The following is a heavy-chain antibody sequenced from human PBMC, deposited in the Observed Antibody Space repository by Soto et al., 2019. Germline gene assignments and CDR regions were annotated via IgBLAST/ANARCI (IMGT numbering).Heavy chain of an antibody. CDR1: GYTFTRYG. V-gene: IGHV1-18*01. Sequence: ASVKVSCKASGYTFTRYGISWVRQAPGQGLEWMGWISGYNGDANYAQSFQGRVSMTIDTSTTTAYMELRTLTPDDTAVYYCAKNGQPPYYYYGLDLWGQGTTVTVSS. J-gene: IGHJ6*02. CDR2: ISGYNGDA. CDR3: AKNGQPPYYYYGLDL. D-gene: IGHD2-8*01.